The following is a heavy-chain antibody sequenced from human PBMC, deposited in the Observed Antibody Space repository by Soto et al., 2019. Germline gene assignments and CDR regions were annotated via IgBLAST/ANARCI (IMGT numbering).Heavy chain of an antibody. D-gene: IGHD2-2*01. CDR2: IIPIFGTA. V-gene: IGHV1-69*13. CDR3: ARVYCSSTSCPMWDYYYGMDV. Sequence: SVKVSCKASGCTFSSYAISWVRQAPGQGLEWMGGIIPIFGTANYAQKFQGRVTITADESTSTAYMELSSLRSEDTAVYYCARVYCSSTSCPMWDYYYGMDVWGQGTTVTVSS. J-gene: IGHJ6*02. CDR1: GCTFSSYA.